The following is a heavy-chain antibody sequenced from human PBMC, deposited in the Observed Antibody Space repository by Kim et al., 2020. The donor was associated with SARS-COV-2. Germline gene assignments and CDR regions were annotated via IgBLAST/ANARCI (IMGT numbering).Heavy chain of an antibody. J-gene: IGHJ3*02. D-gene: IGHD2-2*01. CDR2: IWYDGSNK. CDR1: GFTFSSYG. Sequence: GGSLRLSCAASGFTFSSYGMHWVRQAPGKGLEWVAVIWYDGSNKYYADSVKGRFTISRDNSKNTLYLQMNSLRAEDTAVYYCARDTAYQLLWSAFDIWGQGTMVTVSS. V-gene: IGHV3-33*01. CDR3: ARDTAYQLLWSAFDI.